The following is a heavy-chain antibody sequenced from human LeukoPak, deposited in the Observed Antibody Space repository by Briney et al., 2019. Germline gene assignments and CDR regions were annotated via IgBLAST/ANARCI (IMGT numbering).Heavy chain of an antibody. CDR1: GFTFSTYG. CDR2: IRYDGSNK. Sequence: VQLVESGGGVVQPRGSLRVSCAASGFTFSTYGMHWVRQAPGKGLEWVAFIRYDGSNKYYADSVNGRFTISRDNSKNTLYLQMNSLRPEDTAVYYCVKDRGGAYSSSWYFDYWGQGILVTVSS. D-gene: IGHD6-13*01. J-gene: IGHJ4*02. CDR3: VKDRGGAYSSSWYFDY. V-gene: IGHV3-30*02.